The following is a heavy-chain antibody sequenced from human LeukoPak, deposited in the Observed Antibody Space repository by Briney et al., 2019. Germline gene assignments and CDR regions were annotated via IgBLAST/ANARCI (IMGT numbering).Heavy chain of an antibody. Sequence: PSQTLSLTCTVSGGSISSGSYYWSWIRQPAGKGLEWIGRIYTSGSTNYNPSLKSRVTISVDTSKNQFSLKLSSVTAADTAVYYCARELAVAGYDAFDIWGQGTMATVSS. V-gene: IGHV4-61*02. J-gene: IGHJ3*02. CDR2: IYTSGST. CDR1: GGSISSGSYY. CDR3: ARELAVAGYDAFDI. D-gene: IGHD6-19*01.